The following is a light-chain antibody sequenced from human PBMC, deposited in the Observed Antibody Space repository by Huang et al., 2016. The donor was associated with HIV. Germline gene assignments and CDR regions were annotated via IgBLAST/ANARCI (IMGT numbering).Light chain of an antibody. Sequence: DIQMTQSPSSLSASVGDRVIMTCRAIQTITTYLNWYQQRPGKAPKLLIYAASSLQSGVPSRFRGSGSGTDFSLTISSLQPEDFATYYCQQSYSSLLSFGGGTKVAIK. CDR1: QTITTY. V-gene: IGKV1-39*01. CDR2: AAS. J-gene: IGKJ4*01. CDR3: QQSYSSLLS.